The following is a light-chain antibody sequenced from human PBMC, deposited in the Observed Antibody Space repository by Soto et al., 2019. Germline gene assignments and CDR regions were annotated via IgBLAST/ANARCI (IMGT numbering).Light chain of an antibody. V-gene: IGLV2-8*01. CDR2: EVT. CDR3: SSYAGSNHVV. CDR1: SSDVGGYNF. Sequence: QSVLTQPPSASGSPGQSVTISCTGTSSDVGGYNFVSWYQQQPGKAPKLMIYEVTKRPSGVPDRFSASKSGNTASLTVSGIQAEDEADYYCSSYAGSNHVVFGGGTKLTVL. J-gene: IGLJ2*01.